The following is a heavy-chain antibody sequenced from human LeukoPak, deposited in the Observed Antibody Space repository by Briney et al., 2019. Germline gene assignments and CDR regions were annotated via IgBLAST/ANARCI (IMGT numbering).Heavy chain of an antibody. CDR1: GDSVSSNSAT. D-gene: IGHD6-6*01. Sequence: SQTLSLTCAISGDSVSSNSATWNWIRQSPLRGLEWLGRTYYRSQWNNDYAASVKSRIDINPETSKNQFSLQLNSVTPEDTAVYYCARGRGSSDAFDYWGQGTLVTVSS. J-gene: IGHJ4*02. V-gene: IGHV6-1*01. CDR3: ARGRGSSDAFDY. CDR2: TYYRSQWNN.